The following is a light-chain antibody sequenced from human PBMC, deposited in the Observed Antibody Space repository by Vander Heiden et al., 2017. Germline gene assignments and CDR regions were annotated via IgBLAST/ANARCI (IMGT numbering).Light chain of an antibody. Sequence: IQPTQSPSSLSASVGDRVTITCRASQGISSYLAWYQQKPGIAPKLLIYAASTLQSGFPSRFSGSGSGTDFTLTISSLQPEDFATYFCQQLNSYPLTFGGGTKVEIK. CDR2: AAS. J-gene: IGKJ4*01. CDR1: QGISSY. CDR3: QQLNSYPLT. V-gene: IGKV1-9*01.